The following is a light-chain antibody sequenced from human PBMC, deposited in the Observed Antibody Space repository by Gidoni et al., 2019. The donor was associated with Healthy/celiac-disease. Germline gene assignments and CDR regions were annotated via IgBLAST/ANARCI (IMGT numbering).Light chain of an antibody. CDR3: CSYAGSYV. V-gene: IGLV2-11*01. CDR1: SSDVGGYNY. CDR2: DVS. J-gene: IGLJ1*01. Sequence: QSALTQPRSVSGSPGQSVTISCTGTSSDVGGYNYVSWYQQHPGTAPKRLIYDVSKRPSGVPDRFSGSKSGNTASLTISGLQAEDEADYYCCSYAGSYVFGTGTKVTVL.